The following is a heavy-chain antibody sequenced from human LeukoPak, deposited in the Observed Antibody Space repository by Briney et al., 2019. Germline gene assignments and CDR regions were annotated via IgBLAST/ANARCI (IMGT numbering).Heavy chain of an antibody. CDR2: ISGSGSTI. D-gene: IGHD3-10*01. Sequence: SGGSLRLSCAASGFTFSSYAMSWVRQAPGKGLEWVSAISGSGSTIYYADSVKGRFTISRDNAKNSLYLQMNSLRVEDTAVYYCAREKPELDYWGQGTLVTVSS. CDR3: AREKPELDY. V-gene: IGHV3-23*01. J-gene: IGHJ4*02. CDR1: GFTFSSYA.